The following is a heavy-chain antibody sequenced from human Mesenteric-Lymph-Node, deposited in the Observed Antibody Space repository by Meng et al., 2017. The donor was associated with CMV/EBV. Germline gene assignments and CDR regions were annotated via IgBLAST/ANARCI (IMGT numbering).Heavy chain of an antibody. CDR2: IYGTGIT. J-gene: IGHJ4*02. CDR1: GVSVTSGAYH. V-gene: IGHV4-61*08. Sequence: VPLQGSRPGLGKPSETPSLPCIVSGVSVTSGAYHWSWIRQSPGKGLEWIGYIYGTGITIYNPSLKSRVTILLETSKNQFSLKLNSVTTADTAVYYCAKSRSSTPGIVDDWGQGTLVTVSS. CDR3: AKSRSSTPGIVDD. D-gene: IGHD2/OR15-2a*01.